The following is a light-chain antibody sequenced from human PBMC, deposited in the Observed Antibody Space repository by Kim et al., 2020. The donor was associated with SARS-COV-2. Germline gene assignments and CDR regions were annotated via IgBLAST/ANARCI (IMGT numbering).Light chain of an antibody. V-gene: IGKV3-20*01. CDR1: QSINGD. CDR3: QHYGTSPLT. J-gene: IGKJ4*01. CDR2: GAS. Sequence: VSPGERATLSCRASQSINGDLAWYQHKPGQAPRLLIYGASSRATGIPDRFSGSGSETDFILTISRLDPEDFAVYYCQHYGTSPLTFGGGTKVDIK.